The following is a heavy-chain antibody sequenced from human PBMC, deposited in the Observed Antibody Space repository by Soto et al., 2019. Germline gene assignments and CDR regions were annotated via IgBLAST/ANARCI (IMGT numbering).Heavy chain of an antibody. CDR1: GYTFTSYY. D-gene: IGHD6-19*01. J-gene: IGHJ4*02. CDR2: IVVGSGNT. V-gene: IGHV1-58*02. CDR3: AAADLSYSSGWYPIY. Sequence: GASVKVSCKASGYTFTSYYTHWVRQARGQRLEWIGWIVVGSGNTNYAQKFQERVTITRDMSTSTAYMELSSLRSEDTAVYYCAAADLSYSSGWYPIYWGQGTLVTVSS.